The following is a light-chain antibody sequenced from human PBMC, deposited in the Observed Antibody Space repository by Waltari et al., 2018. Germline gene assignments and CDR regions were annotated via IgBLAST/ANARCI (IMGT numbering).Light chain of an antibody. J-gene: IGKJ5*01. CDR1: QSISSR. Sequence: DTQMTQSPPTLSASVGDRVTITCRGSQSISSRLDWYQQKPGKAPKLLIDKASSLESGVPSRFSGGGAGTEFTLTISSLHPDDFATYYGQQYHIYPITFGQGTRLDIK. V-gene: IGKV1-5*03. CDR2: KAS. CDR3: QQYHIYPIT.